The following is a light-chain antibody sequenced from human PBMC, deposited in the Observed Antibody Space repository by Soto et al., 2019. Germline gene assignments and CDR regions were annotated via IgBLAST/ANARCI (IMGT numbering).Light chain of an antibody. J-gene: IGKJ5*01. CDR3: QQSYSTQIT. CDR2: AAS. V-gene: IGKV1-39*01. CDR1: QSISSY. Sequence: ESQRTQSPSSLSASVGDRVSITCRASQSISSYLNWYQQKPGKAPKLLIYAASSLQSGVPSRFSGSGSGTDFTLTISSLQPEDFATYYCQQSYSTQITFGQGTRLEIK.